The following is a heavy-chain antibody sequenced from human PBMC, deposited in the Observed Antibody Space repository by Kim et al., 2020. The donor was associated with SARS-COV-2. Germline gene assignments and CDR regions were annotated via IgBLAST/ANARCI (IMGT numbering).Heavy chain of an antibody. D-gene: IGHD5-18*01. J-gene: IGHJ5*02. CDR1: GGSISSYY. Sequence: SETLSLTCTVSGGSISSYYWSWIRQPPGKGLEWIGYIYYSGSTNYNPSLKSRVTISVDTSKNQFSLKLSSVTAADTAVYYCARGTAMVSLSWFDPWGQGTLVTVSS. CDR3: ARGTAMVSLSWFDP. CDR2: IYYSGST. V-gene: IGHV4-59*01.